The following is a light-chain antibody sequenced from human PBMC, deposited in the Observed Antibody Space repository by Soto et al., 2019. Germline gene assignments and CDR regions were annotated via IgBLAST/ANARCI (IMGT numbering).Light chain of an antibody. CDR1: QTISVS. CDR3: QQYNSYSPRT. J-gene: IGKJ1*01. Sequence: IQMTQSPSTLSASVGDTVTITCRASQTISVSLAWYQQKPGKAPNLLIYDASTLQGGVPSRFSGSGSGTEFTLTVTSLQPYDFATYYCQQYNSYSPRTFGQGTKVDIK. CDR2: DAS. V-gene: IGKV1-5*01.